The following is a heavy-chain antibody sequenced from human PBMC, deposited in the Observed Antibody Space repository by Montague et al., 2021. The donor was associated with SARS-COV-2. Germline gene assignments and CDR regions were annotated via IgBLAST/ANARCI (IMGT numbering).Heavy chain of an antibody. J-gene: IGHJ4*02. Sequence: SETLSLTCTVSGGSISSYRWSWIRQPPGKGLEWIGYIYYSGSTNYNPSLKSRVTISVDTSKNQFSLKLSSVTAADTAVYYCARLAVGYCTNGVCYTAFDYWGQGTLVTVSS. V-gene: IGHV4-59*08. CDR1: GGSISSYR. D-gene: IGHD2-8*01. CDR3: ARLAVGYCTNGVCYTAFDY. CDR2: IYYSGST.